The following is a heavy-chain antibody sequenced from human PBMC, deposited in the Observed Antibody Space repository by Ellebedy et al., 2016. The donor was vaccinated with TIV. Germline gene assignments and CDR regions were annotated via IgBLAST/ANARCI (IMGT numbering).Heavy chain of an antibody. J-gene: IGHJ5*02. Sequence: ASVKVSXXASGYTFTSYYMHWVRQAPGQGLEWMGWINPNSGGTNYAQKFQGRVTMTRDTSISTAYMELSRLRSDDTAVYYCARVGGYCTNGVCPNWFNPWGQGTLVTVSS. CDR1: GYTFTSYY. CDR2: INPNSGGT. V-gene: IGHV1-2*02. D-gene: IGHD2-8*01. CDR3: ARVGGYCTNGVCPNWFNP.